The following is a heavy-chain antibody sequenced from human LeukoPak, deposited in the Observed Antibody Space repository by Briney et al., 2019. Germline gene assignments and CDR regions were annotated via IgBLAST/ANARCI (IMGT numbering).Heavy chain of an antibody. V-gene: IGHV3-64*01. Sequence: PGGSLRLSCAASGFTFSSYAMHWVRQAPGKGLEYVSAISSNGGSTYYANSVKGRFTISRDNSKNTLYLQMGSLRAEDMAVYYCARSSRLGTLRFFAFDIWGQGTMVTVSS. D-gene: IGHD3-3*01. CDR1: GFTFSSYA. CDR3: ARSSRLGTLRFFAFDI. J-gene: IGHJ3*02. CDR2: ISSNGGST.